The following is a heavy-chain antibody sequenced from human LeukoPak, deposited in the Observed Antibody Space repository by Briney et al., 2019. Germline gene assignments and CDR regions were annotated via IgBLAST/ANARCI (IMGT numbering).Heavy chain of an antibody. CDR2: IYYSGST. J-gene: IGHJ3*02. D-gene: IGHD3-22*01. Sequence: SETLPLTCTVSGGSISSYYWSWIRQPPGKGLEWIGYIYYSGSTNYNPSLKSRVTISVDTSKNQFSLKLSSVTAADTAVYYCARLVTRGYYDSSGRRIDAFDIWGQGTMVTVSS. CDR3: ARLVTRGYYDSSGRRIDAFDI. CDR1: GGSISSYY. V-gene: IGHV4-59*01.